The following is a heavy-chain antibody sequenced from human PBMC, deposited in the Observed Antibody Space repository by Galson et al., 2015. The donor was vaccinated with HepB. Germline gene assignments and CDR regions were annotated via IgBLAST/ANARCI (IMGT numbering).Heavy chain of an antibody. D-gene: IGHD2-15*01. CDR1: GGSISSYY. CDR2: IYTSGST. V-gene: IGHV4-4*07. J-gene: IGHJ3*02. Sequence: SETLSLTCTVSGGSISSYYWSWIRQPAGKGLEWIGRIYTSGSTNYNPSLKSRVTMSVDTSKNQFSLKLSSVTAADTAVYYCARDLLLPKHPRDAFDIWGQGTMVTVSS. CDR3: ARDLLLPKHPRDAFDI.